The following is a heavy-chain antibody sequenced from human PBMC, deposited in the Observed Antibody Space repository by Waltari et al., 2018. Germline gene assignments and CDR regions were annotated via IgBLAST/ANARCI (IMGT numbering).Heavy chain of an antibody. CDR3: GASVNDYYYYYGMDV. CDR1: GGTFSSYA. J-gene: IGHJ6*02. V-gene: IGHV1-69*01. CDR2: IIPIFGTA. Sequence: QVQLVQSGAEVKKPGSSVKVSCKASGGTFSSYAIGWLRQAPGQGLEWMGGIIPIFGTANYAQKFQGRVTITADESTSTAYMELSSLRSEDTAVYYCGASVNDYYYYYGMDVWGQGTTVTVSS. D-gene: IGHD1-26*01.